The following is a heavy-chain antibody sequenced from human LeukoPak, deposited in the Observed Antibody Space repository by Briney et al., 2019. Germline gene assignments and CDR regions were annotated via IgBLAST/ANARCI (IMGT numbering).Heavy chain of an antibody. CDR3: ARVVDYYDSSGFGY. CDR1: GYTFTGYY. CDR2: INPNSGGT. D-gene: IGHD3-22*01. Sequence: GASVKVSCKASGYTFTGYYMHWVRQAPGQGLEWMGWINPNSGGTNYAQKFQGWVTMTRDTSISTAYMELSRLRSDDTAVYYCARVVDYYDSSGFGYWGQGTLVTVSS. V-gene: IGHV1-2*04. J-gene: IGHJ4*02.